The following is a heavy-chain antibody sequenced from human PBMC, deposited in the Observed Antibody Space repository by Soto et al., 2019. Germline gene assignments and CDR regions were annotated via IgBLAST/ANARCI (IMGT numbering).Heavy chain of an antibody. CDR2: FDPEDGET. CDR1: GYTLTELS. J-gene: IGHJ4*02. D-gene: IGHD1-26*01. Sequence: ASVKVSCKVSGYTLTELSMHWVRQAPGKGLEWMGGFDPEDGETIYAQKFQGRVTMTEDTSTDTAYMELSSLRSEDTAVYYCATDRSGSYYFDYWGQGTLVTAPQ. CDR3: ATDRSGSYYFDY. V-gene: IGHV1-24*01.